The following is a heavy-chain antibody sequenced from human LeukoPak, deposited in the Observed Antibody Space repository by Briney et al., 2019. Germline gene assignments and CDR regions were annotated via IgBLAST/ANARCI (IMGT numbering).Heavy chain of an antibody. V-gene: IGHV4-34*01. CDR1: GGSFSGYY. Sequence: PSETLSLTCAVYGGSFSGYYWSWIRQPPGKGLEWIGEINHSGSTNYNPSLKSRVTISVDTSKSQFSLKLSSVTAADTAVYYCARGEGPYDYVWGSYRSTFDIWGQGTMVTVSS. D-gene: IGHD3-16*02. J-gene: IGHJ3*02. CDR2: INHSGST. CDR3: ARGEGPYDYVWGSYRSTFDI.